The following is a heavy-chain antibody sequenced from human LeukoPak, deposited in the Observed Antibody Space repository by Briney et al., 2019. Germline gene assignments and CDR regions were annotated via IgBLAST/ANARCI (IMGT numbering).Heavy chain of an antibody. V-gene: IGHV3-7*03. CDR1: GFTFSNYW. CDR2: IKQDGSEK. Sequence: PGESLRLSCAASGFTFSNYWMSWVRQAPGKGLEWVANIKQDGSEKYYVDSVKGRFTISRDNAKNSLYLQMNSLRAEDTALYYCAREYYGSGSNYIDYWGQGTLVTVSS. D-gene: IGHD3-10*01. CDR3: AREYYGSGSNYIDY. J-gene: IGHJ4*02.